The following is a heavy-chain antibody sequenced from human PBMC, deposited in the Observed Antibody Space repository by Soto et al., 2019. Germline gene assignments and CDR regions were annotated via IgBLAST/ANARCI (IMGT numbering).Heavy chain of an antibody. Sequence: ASVKVSCKASGYTFTSYGISWVRQAPGQGLEWMGWISAYNGNTNYAQKLQGRVTMTTEQSTSTAYMELRRLRSDDTAVYYCASLIGVVVPAPSPYDAFDIWGQGTMVTVSS. CDR3: ASLIGVVVPAPSPYDAFDI. D-gene: IGHD2-2*01. CDR1: GYTFTSYG. V-gene: IGHV1-18*01. J-gene: IGHJ3*02. CDR2: ISAYNGNT.